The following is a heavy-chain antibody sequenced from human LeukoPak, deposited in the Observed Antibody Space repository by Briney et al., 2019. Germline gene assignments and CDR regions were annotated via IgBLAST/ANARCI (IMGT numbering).Heavy chain of an antibody. D-gene: IGHD2-2*01. V-gene: IGHV4-4*07. CDR2: IYTSGST. Sequence: SETLSLTCTVSGGSISSYYWSWLRQPAGKGLEWIGRIYTSGSTNYNPSLKSRVTMSVDTSKNQFSLKLSSVTAADTAVYYCARDIRGYCSSTSCYWFDPWGQGTLVTVSS. J-gene: IGHJ5*02. CDR1: GGSISSYY. CDR3: ARDIRGYCSSTSCYWFDP.